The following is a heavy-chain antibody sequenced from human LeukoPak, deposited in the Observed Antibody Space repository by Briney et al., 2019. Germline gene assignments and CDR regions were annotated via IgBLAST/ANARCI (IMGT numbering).Heavy chain of an antibody. V-gene: IGHV3-48*01. CDR3: ARAPSSSWYGAYYFDY. J-gene: IGHJ4*02. CDR2: ISSSSSTI. D-gene: IGHD6-13*01. Sequence: GGSLRLSCAASGFTFSSYSMNWVRQAPGKGLEWVSYISSSSSTIYYADSVKGRFTISRDNAKNSLYLQMNSLRAEDTAVCYCARAPSSSWYGAYYFDYWGQGTLVTVSS. CDR1: GFTFSSYS.